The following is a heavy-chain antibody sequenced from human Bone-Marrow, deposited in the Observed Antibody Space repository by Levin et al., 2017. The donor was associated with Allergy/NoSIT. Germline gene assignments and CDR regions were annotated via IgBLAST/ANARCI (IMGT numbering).Heavy chain of an antibody. CDR3: ASMRPYGTTWAGFFDD. D-gene: IGHD1-14*01. J-gene: IGHJ4*02. Sequence: PGGSLRLSCAASGFSFSATVMSWVRQAPGKGLEWVSVIRSGGDRYLADSVKGRFSISRDNSTNTLYLQMNSLRVEDTAVYYCASMRPYGTTWAGFFDDWGQGSLVTVSS. CDR1: GFSFSATV. V-gene: IGHV3-23*01. CDR2: IRSGGDR.